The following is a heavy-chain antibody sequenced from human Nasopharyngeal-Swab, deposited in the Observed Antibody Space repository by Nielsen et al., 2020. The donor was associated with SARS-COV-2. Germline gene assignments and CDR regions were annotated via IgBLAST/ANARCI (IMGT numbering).Heavy chain of an antibody. V-gene: IGHV3-73*01. CDR2: IRSKGNTYAT. Sequence: GESLKISCAASGFTFSDSAIHWVRQASGKGPEWVGRIRSKGNTYATAYAASVKGRFIIFRDDPTNTAYLQMNSLKTEDTAVYYCTRCGGGCYSGRDYWGQGTLVTVSS. CDR1: GFTFSDSA. CDR3: TRCGGGCYSGRDY. J-gene: IGHJ4*02. D-gene: IGHD2-15*01.